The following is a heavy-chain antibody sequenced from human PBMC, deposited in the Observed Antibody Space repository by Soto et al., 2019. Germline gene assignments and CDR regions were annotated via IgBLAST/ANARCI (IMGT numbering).Heavy chain of an antibody. CDR1: GYTFTSYG. J-gene: IGHJ4*02. D-gene: IGHD6-19*01. V-gene: IGHV1-18*01. CDR3: ARDLLGSSGWRSSQKPADS. CDR2: ISAYNGNT. Sequence: QVPLVQSGAEVKKPGASVKVSCKASGYTFTSYGISWVRQAPGQGLEWMGWISAYNGNTNYAQKLQGRVTMTTDTSTSQAYMELRSLRSADTAGYYCARDLLGSSGWRSSQKPADSWGQGTLVTVSS.